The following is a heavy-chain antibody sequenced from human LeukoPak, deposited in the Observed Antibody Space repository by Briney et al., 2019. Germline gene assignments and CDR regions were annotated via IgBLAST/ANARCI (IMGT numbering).Heavy chain of an antibody. CDR3: ARDRSRNYSCDH. V-gene: IGHV3-30-3*01. J-gene: IGHJ4*02. D-gene: IGHD1-7*01. Sequence: GGSLRLSCAASGLTFNTHAMHWVRQAPGKGLEWVAFISYDGSIKYYADSVKGRFTISRDNSKNTLYLQMSSLRTEDTAVYYCARDRSRNYSCDHWGQGTLVSVSS. CDR1: GLTFNTHA. CDR2: ISYDGSIK.